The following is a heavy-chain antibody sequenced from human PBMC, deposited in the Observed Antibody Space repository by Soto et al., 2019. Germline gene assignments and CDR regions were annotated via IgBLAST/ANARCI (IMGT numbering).Heavy chain of an antibody. J-gene: IGHJ4*02. V-gene: IGHV3-11*06. D-gene: IGHD6-13*01. CDR1: GFTFSDYY. CDR3: ARVGVLTAAGTSDY. Sequence: QVQLVESGGGLDRRGGSLRLSCAASGFTFSDYYMSWIRQVPGKGLEWVAYISGTSDSIPYADSVKGRFTISRDNAKNSLYLQMNRLRAEDTAVYYCARVGVLTAAGTSDYWGQGTLVTVSS. CDR2: ISGTSDSI.